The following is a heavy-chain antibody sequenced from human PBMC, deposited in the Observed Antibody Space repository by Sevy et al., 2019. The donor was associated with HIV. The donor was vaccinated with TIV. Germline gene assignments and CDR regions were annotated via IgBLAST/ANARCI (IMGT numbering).Heavy chain of an antibody. D-gene: IGHD3-22*01. CDR2: ISPSGHAI. CDR3: ARDIDSSGYSYAFDL. V-gene: IGHV3-48*03. Sequence: GGSLRLSCKASGFIFSNYEMNWVRQAPGKGLEGVSYISPSGHAIYYADSVKGRFTVSRDNAKNSLYLQMNSLRGDDTALYYCARDIDSSGYSYAFDLWGQGTMVTVSS. CDR1: GFIFSNYE. J-gene: IGHJ3*01.